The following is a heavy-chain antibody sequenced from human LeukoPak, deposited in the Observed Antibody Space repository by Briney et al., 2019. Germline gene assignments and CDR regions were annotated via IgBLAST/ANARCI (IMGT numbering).Heavy chain of an antibody. CDR1: GGTFSSYA. CDR2: IIPIFGTA. Sequence: SVKVSCKASGGTFSSYAISWVRQAPGQGLEWMGGIIPIFGTANYAQKFQGRVTITADESTSTAYMELSSLRSEDTAVYYCASTMVRGVIFNYFDYWGQGTLVTVSS. V-gene: IGHV1-69*13. J-gene: IGHJ4*02. D-gene: IGHD3-10*01. CDR3: ASTMVRGVIFNYFDY.